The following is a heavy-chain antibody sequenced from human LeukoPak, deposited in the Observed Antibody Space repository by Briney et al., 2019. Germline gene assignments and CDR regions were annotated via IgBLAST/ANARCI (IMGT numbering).Heavy chain of an antibody. V-gene: IGHV3-30-3*01. CDR2: ISYDGSNK. CDR3: ARVPGGAAAGTAGFDY. CDR1: GFTFSSYA. D-gene: IGHD6-13*01. J-gene: IGHJ4*02. Sequence: GRSLRLSCAASGFTFSSYAMHWVRQAPGKGLEWVAVISYDGSNKYYADSVKGRFTISRDNSKNTLYLQMNSLRAEDTAVYYCARVPGGAAAGTAGFDYWGQGTLVTVSS.